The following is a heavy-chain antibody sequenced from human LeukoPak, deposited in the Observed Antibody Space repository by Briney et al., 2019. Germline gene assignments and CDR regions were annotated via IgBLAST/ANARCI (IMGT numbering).Heavy chain of an antibody. J-gene: IGHJ4*02. D-gene: IGHD4-17*01. CDR1: GFPFSSYT. CDR2: ISYSSSYI. Sequence: GGSLRISCVGSGFPFSSYTLFWVRQAPGKGLEWVSSISYSSSYIYYGDSVKGRFTISRDNTKNSLNLQTDSLRTEDTAVYDCASRNYGEEYWGQGTLVTVSS. V-gene: IGHV3-21*06. CDR3: ASRNYGEEY.